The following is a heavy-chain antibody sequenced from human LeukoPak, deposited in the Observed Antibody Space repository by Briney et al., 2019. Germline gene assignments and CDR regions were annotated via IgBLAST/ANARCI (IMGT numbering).Heavy chain of an antibody. CDR2: ISAGSNYI. D-gene: IGHD5-18*01. J-gene: IGHJ4*02. CDR1: AFTFSSCS. V-gene: IGHV3-21*01. CDR3: ARGSGYSYGEFDF. Sequence: GGSLRLSCEASAFTFSSCSMNWVRQAPGKGLEWVSSISAGSNYIYYADSVKGRFTISRDNAKNSLYLQMNSLRAEDTAVYYCARGSGYSYGEFDFWGQGTLVTVSS.